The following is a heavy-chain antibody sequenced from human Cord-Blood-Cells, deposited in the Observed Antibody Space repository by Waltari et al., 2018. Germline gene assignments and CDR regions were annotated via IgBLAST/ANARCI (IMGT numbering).Heavy chain of an antibody. V-gene: IGHV1-69*01. Sequence: VQLLPPGAPVKKAGASVKVACKDSGGSFGSFAISWVQQAPGHGLEWMGVIMLIVGKANNVQKFQGRGTITADESTSTSYMELSRLSFEDTDVYYWARGGGGDCYNYWGQGTLVSVSS. CDR1: GGSFGSFA. J-gene: IGHJ4*02. CDR3: ARGGGGDCYNY. D-gene: IGHD2-21*02. CDR2: IMLIVGKA.